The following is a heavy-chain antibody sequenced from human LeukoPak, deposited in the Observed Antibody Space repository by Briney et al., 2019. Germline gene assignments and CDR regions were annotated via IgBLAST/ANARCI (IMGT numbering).Heavy chain of an antibody. D-gene: IGHD6-13*01. CDR3: ARDLAAAPRSYYYYMDV. CDR2: IYTSGST. Sequence: PSETLSLTCTVSGGSISSYYWSWIRQPAGKGLEWIGRIYTSGSTNYNPSLKSRVTMSVDTSKNQFSLKLSSVTAADTAVYYCARDLAAAPRSYYYYMDVWGKGTTVTISS. J-gene: IGHJ6*03. CDR1: GGSISSYY. V-gene: IGHV4-4*07.